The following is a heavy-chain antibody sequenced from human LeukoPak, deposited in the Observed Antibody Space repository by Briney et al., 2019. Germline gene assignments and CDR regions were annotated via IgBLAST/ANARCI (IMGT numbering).Heavy chain of an antibody. CDR2: INHSGST. J-gene: IGHJ4*02. CDR1: GGSFSCYY. V-gene: IGHV4-34*01. Sequence: SETLSLTCAVYGGSFSCYYWSWIRQPPGKGLEWIGEINHSGSTNYNPSLKSRVTISVDTSKNQFSLKLSSVTAADTAVYYCARSSGDYDFWSGYLGYYFDYWGQGTLVTVSS. D-gene: IGHD3-3*01. CDR3: ARSSGDYDFWSGYLGYYFDY.